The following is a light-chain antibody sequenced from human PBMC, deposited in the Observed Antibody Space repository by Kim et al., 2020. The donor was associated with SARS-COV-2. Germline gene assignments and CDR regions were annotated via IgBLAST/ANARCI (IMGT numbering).Light chain of an antibody. CDR2: EDD. CDR3: QSYNRSNVV. V-gene: IGLV6-57*03. Sequence: GKTVTISCTRSSGSIDDKYVQWYQQRPGGVPTAVIYEDDQRPSGVSDRFSGSIDNSSNSASLTISGLKTEDEADYYCQSYNRSNVVFGGGTQLTVL. CDR1: SGSIDDKY. J-gene: IGLJ2*01.